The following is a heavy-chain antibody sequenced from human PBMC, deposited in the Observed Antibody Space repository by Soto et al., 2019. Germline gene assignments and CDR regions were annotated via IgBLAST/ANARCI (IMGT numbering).Heavy chain of an antibody. CDR3: ARDRYSSRPFHY. CDR2: ISYDGSNK. Sequence: QVQLVESGGGVFQSGGSLRLSCAASGFTLSSYAMHWVRQAPGKGLEWVGVISYDGSNKYYADSVKGRFTISRDNSKNTLYLQINSLRADDTAVYYCARDRYSSRPFHYWGQGTLVTVPS. V-gene: IGHV3-30-3*01. CDR1: GFTLSSYA. D-gene: IGHD6-19*01. J-gene: IGHJ4*02.